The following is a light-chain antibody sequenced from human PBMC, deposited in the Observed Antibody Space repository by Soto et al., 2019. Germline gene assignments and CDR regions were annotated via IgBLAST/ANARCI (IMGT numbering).Light chain of an antibody. J-gene: IGKJ1*01. V-gene: IGKV3D-20*02. CDR2: DAS. CDR1: QSVSGSY. Sequence: EIILTHAPGTLSLSPGDRATLSCRASQSVSGSYLAWYQQKPGQAPRLLIYDASSRATGIPDRFSASGSGTDFTLTISDVQPEDFALYYCHQRQSWPRTFGQGTKVDI. CDR3: HQRQSWPRT.